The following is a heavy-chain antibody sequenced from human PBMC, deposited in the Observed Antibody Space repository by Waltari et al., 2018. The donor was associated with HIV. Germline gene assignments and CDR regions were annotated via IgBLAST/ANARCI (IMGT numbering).Heavy chain of an antibody. J-gene: IGHJ6*02. V-gene: IGHV3-53*02. D-gene: IGHD6-19*01. CDR3: SVPVAGTYYYYGMDV. CDR2: IYSGGST. Sequence: EVQLVETGGGLIQPGGSLRLSCAASGFTVRSNYMSWVRQAPGKGLEWVSVIYSGGSTYYADSVKGRFTISRDNSKNTLYLQMNSLRAEDTAVYYCSVPVAGTYYYYGMDVWGQGTTVTVSS. CDR1: GFTVRSNY.